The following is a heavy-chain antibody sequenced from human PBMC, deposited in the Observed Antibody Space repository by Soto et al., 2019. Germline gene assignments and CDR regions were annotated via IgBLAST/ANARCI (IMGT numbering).Heavy chain of an antibody. CDR3: AKAGTRVRGVYPFAP. CDR1: GFTFSSHA. D-gene: IGHD3-10*01. J-gene: IGHJ5*02. V-gene: IGHV3-23*01. CDR2: VTASGGAT. Sequence: EVQLLESGGGLAQAGGSLGLSCLASGFTFSSHAMSWVRQTPGKGLEWVSGVTASGGATYYIDSVKGRFTISRDNSKNTLYLQMNGLRADDTAVSYCAKAGTRVRGVYPFAPWGQGTLVTVSS.